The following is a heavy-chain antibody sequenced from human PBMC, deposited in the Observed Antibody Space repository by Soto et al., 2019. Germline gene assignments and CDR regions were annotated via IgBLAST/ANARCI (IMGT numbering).Heavy chain of an antibody. V-gene: IGHV3-23*01. J-gene: IGHJ4*02. CDR3: AKASGWFGEFDY. D-gene: IGHD3-10*01. CDR2: ISGSGGST. CDR1: GFTFSSYA. Sequence: EVQLLESGGGLVQPGGSLRLSCAASGFTFSSYAMSWVRQAPGKGLEWVSAISGSGGSTYYADSVKGRFTISRDNSKNTPYLQMNSLRAEDTVLYYCAKASGWFGEFDYWGQGTLVTVSS.